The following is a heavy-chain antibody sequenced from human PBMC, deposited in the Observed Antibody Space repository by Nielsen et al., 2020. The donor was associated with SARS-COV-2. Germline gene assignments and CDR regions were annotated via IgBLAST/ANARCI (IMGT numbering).Heavy chain of an antibody. CDR1: GFTFSSYW. CDR2: IKQGGSEK. Sequence: GESLKISCAASGFTFSSYWMSWVRQAPGKGLEWVANIKQGGSEKYYVDSVKGRFTISRDNAKNSLYLQMNSLRAEDTAVYYCARPKYSSSWYSTPNDAFDIWGQGTMVTVSS. D-gene: IGHD6-13*01. J-gene: IGHJ3*02. V-gene: IGHV3-7*02. CDR3: ARPKYSSSWYSTPNDAFDI.